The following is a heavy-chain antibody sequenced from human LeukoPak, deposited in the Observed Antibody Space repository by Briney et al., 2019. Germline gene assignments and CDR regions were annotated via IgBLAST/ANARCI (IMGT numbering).Heavy chain of an antibody. CDR2: ISYDGSNK. CDR3: ARLLLNDYYGSASFYGVDV. J-gene: IGHJ6*02. CDR1: GFTFSSYA. Sequence: GGSLRLSCAASGFTFSSYAMHWVRQAPGKGLEWVAVISYDGSNKYYADSVKGRFTISRDNSKNTLYLQMNSLRAEDTAVYYCARLLLNDYYGSASFYGVDVWGQGTTVTVSS. V-gene: IGHV3-30-3*01. D-gene: IGHD3-10*01.